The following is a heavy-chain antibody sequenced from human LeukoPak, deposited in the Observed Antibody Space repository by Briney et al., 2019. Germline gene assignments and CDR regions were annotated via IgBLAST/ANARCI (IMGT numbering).Heavy chain of an antibody. CDR2: VYYSGNT. CDR1: GGSISSYY. CDR3: ARWYCSTTTCYYLDH. Sequence: SETLSLTCTVSGGSISSYYWSWIRQPPGRGLEYIGHVYYSGNTDYNPSLKSRVTMSVDTSKNQFSLRLNSVTAADTAVYYCARWYCSTTTCYYLDHWGQGTLVTVSS. V-gene: IGHV4-59*01. D-gene: IGHD2-2*01. J-gene: IGHJ4*02.